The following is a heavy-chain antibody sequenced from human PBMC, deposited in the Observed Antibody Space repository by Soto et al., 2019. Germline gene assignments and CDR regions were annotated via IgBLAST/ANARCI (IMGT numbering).Heavy chain of an antibody. CDR2: IKQDGSEK. D-gene: IGHD2-2*01. J-gene: IGHJ6*02. Sequence: GGSLRLSCAASGFTFSSYWMSWVRQAPGKGLEWVANIKQDGSEKYYVDSVKGRFTISRDNAKNSLYLQMNSLRAEDTAVYYCARAPVVPAAIYYYYYGMDVWGQGTTVTVSS. CDR1: GFTFSSYW. CDR3: ARAPVVPAAIYYYYYGMDV. V-gene: IGHV3-7*05.